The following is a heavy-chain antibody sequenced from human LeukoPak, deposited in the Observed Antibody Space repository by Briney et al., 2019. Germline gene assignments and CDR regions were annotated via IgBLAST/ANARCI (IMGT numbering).Heavy chain of an antibody. J-gene: IGHJ3*02. CDR3: ASETGTDAFDI. CDR1: GGSISSYY. D-gene: IGHD1-1*01. CDR2: IYYSGST. Sequence: SETLSLTCTVSGGSISSYYWSWIRQPPGKGLEWIGYIYYSGSTNYNPSLKSRVTISVDTSKNQFSLKLSSVTAADTAVYYCASETGTDAFDIWGQGTMVTVSS. V-gene: IGHV4-59*01.